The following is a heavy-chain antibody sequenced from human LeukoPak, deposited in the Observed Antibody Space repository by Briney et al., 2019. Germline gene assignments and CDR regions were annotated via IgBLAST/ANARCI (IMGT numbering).Heavy chain of an antibody. CDR3: AKDNRRHYTSGPNPDSLH. J-gene: IGHJ4*02. D-gene: IGHD6-19*01. CDR2: INPDGRDT. CDR1: GFTFNRCW. Sequence: GGSQRLSCVVSGFTFNRCWMNWVRQAPGKGLEWVAHINPDGRDTYYVDSVKGRFTISRDNAKNSLYLQMNSLRVEDTAFYYCAKDNRRHYTSGPNPDSLHWGQGALVTVSS. V-gene: IGHV3-7*03.